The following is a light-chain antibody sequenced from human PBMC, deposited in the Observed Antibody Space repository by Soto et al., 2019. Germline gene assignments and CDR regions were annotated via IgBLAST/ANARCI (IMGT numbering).Light chain of an antibody. J-gene: IGLJ1*01. Sequence: QSALTQPPSASGSPGQSVTISCTGTSSDVGGYNYVSWYQQYPGKVPKLKVYEVNKRPSGVPDRFSGSKSGNTASLTVSGLQADDEADYYCTSYAGGNNVFGTGTKLTVL. V-gene: IGLV2-8*01. CDR3: TSYAGGNNV. CDR1: SSDVGGYNY. CDR2: EVN.